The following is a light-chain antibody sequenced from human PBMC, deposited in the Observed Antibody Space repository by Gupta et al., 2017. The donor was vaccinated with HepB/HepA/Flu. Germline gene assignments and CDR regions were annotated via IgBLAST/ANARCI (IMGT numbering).Light chain of an antibody. V-gene: IGKV1-27*01. Sequence: DTQMTQPASSPSASVGDRVTITCRASQGISNYLTWYQQKPGKVPKLLIYAASTLQSGVPSRFSGSGSGTDFTLTISSLQPEDVATYYCQKCNSAPLTFGPGTKVDIK. J-gene: IGKJ3*01. CDR2: AAS. CDR1: QGISNY. CDR3: QKCNSAPLT.